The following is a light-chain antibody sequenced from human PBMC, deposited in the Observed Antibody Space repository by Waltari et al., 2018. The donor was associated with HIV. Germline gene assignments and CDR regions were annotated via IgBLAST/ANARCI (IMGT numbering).Light chain of an antibody. V-gene: IGLV5-45*01. CDR2: YKSDSDN. J-gene: IGLJ2*01. CDR1: SGIDVAIYR. CDR3: VIWHNSAWV. Sequence: QAVLTQPASLSASPGASASLTCTLRSGIDVAIYRIYWYQQKPGSPPQYLLRYKSDSDNQQGSGVPSRFSGSKDASANAGILLISGLQSGDEADYYCVIWHNSAWVFGGGTKLTVL.